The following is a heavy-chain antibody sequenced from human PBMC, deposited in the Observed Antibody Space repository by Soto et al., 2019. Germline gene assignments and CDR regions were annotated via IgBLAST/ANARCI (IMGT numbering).Heavy chain of an antibody. CDR3: ARDLGYSYGLGY. Sequence: SVKVSCKASGGTFSSYAISWVRQAPGQGLEWMGGIIPIFGTANYAQKFQGRVTITADESTSTAYMELSSLRSEDTAVYYCARDLGYSYGLGYWGQGTLVTVSS. D-gene: IGHD5-18*01. J-gene: IGHJ4*02. CDR2: IIPIFGTA. CDR1: GGTFSSYA. V-gene: IGHV1-69*13.